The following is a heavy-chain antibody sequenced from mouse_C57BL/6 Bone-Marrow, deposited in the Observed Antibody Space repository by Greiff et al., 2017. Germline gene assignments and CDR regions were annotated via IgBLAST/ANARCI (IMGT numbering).Heavy chain of an antibody. V-gene: IGHV1-81*01. D-gene: IGHD1-1*01. Sequence: QVQLQQSGAELARPGASVKLSCKASGYTFTSYGISWVKQRTGQGLEWIGEIYPRSGNTYYNEKFKGKATLTADKSSSTAYIELRSLTYEDAAVDCCAREHTTVVTWDYLDYWGQGTTLTVSS. J-gene: IGHJ2*01. CDR3: AREHTTVVTWDYLDY. CDR2: IYPRSGNT. CDR1: GYTFTSYG.